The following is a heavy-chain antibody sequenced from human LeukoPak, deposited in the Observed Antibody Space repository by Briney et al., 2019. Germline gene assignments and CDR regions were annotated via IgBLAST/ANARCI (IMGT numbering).Heavy chain of an antibody. Sequence: GGSLRLSCAASGFTFSSYAMHWVRQAPGKGLEWVAVISYDGSNKYYADSVKGRFTNSRDNSKNTLYLQMNSLRAEDTAVYYCARDFSYFDYWGQGTLVTVSS. CDR1: GFTFSSYA. CDR2: ISYDGSNK. J-gene: IGHJ4*02. V-gene: IGHV3-30*01. CDR3: ARDFSYFDY.